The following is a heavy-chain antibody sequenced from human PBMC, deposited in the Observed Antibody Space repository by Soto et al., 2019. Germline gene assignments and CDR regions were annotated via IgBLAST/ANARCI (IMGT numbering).Heavy chain of an antibody. CDR2: ISAYNGNT. V-gene: IGHV1-18*01. J-gene: IGHJ6*02. CDR3: ARVMTLTKQVLGGHNYGMDV. D-gene: IGHD3-16*01. Sequence: VQLVQSGAEVKKPGESLRISCKGSGYTFTTYGVSWVRQAPGQGLEWMGWISAYNGNTNYAQKLQGRVTLTTDTSTSTAYMELRSLRSDDTADYYCARVMTLTKQVLGGHNYGMDVWGQGTTVTVSS. CDR1: GYTFTTYG.